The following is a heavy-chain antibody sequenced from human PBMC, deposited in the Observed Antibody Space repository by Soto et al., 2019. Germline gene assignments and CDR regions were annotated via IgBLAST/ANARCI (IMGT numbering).Heavy chain of an antibody. CDR3: ARRLDDSSGYYHSIHAFDI. CDR1: GYTFTSYD. V-gene: IGHV1-8*01. D-gene: IGHD3-22*01. CDR2: MNPNSGNT. J-gene: IGHJ3*02. Sequence: ASVKVSCKASGYTFTSYDINWARQATGQGLEWMGWMNPNSGNTGYAQKFQGRVTMTRNTSISTAYMELSSLRSEDTAVYYCARRLDDSSGYYHSIHAFDIWGQGTMVTVSS.